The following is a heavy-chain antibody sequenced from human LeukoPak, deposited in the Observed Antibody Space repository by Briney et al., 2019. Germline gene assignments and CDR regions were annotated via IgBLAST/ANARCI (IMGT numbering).Heavy chain of an antibody. V-gene: IGHV4-59*01. CDR3: ARWCSGGSCNNWFDP. CDR1: GGSISSYY. Sequence: SETLSLTCTVSGGSISSYYWSWIRQPPGKGLEWIGYIYYSGSTNYNPSLKSRVTISVDTSKNQFSLKLSSVTAADTAVYYRARWCSGGSCNNWFDPWGQGTLVTVSS. D-gene: IGHD2-15*01. J-gene: IGHJ5*02. CDR2: IYYSGST.